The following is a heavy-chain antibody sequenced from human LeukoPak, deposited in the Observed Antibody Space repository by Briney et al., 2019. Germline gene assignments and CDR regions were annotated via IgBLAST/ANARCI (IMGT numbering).Heavy chain of an antibody. CDR1: GFTFSSYG. V-gene: IGHV3-30*18. CDR2: ISYDGSNK. D-gene: IGHD6-25*01. Sequence: GGSLRLSCAASGFTFSSYGMHWVRQAPGKGLEWVAVISYDGSNKYYADSVKGRFTISRDNSKNTLYLQMNSLRAEDTAVYYCAKDLGGLGAFDIWGQGTMVTVSS. J-gene: IGHJ3*02. CDR3: AKDLGGLGAFDI.